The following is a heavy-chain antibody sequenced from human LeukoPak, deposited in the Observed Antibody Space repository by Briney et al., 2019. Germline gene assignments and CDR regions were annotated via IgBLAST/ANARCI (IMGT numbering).Heavy chain of an antibody. CDR1: GGSFSGYY. Sequence: SETLSLTCAVYGGSFSGYYWSWIRQPPGKGLEGIGEINHSGSTNYNPSLKSRVTISVDTSKNQSSLKLSSVTAADTAVYYCARRYSGYSRWFDPWGQGTLVTVSS. V-gene: IGHV4-34*01. J-gene: IGHJ5*02. D-gene: IGHD5-12*01. CDR2: INHSGST. CDR3: ARRYSGYSRWFDP.